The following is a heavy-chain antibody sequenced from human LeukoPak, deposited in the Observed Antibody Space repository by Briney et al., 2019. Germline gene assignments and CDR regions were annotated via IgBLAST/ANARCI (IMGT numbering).Heavy chain of an antibody. CDR1: GFTFSDYY. D-gene: IGHD4-17*01. CDR2: ISSSSSYT. CDR3: ARDNYGDRQALDY. Sequence: GGSLRLSCAASGFTFSDYYMSWIRQAPGKGLEWVSYISSSSSYTNYADSVKGRFTISRDNSKNTLYLQMNSLRAEDTAVYYCARDNYGDRQALDYWGQGTLVTVSS. V-gene: IGHV3-11*05. J-gene: IGHJ4*02.